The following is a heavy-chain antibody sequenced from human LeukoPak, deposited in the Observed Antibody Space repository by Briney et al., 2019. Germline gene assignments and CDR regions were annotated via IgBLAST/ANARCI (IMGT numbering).Heavy chain of an antibody. J-gene: IGHJ4*02. Sequence: PGGSLRLSCAASGFTFSIYEMNWVRQAPGKGLEWVSYISSIGTTIYYADSVKGRFTISRDNAKNSLYLQMNSLRAEDTAVYYCARFDYADYLAFDYWGQGTLVTVSS. CDR2: ISSIGTTI. D-gene: IGHD4-17*01. CDR1: GFTFSIYE. V-gene: IGHV3-48*03. CDR3: ARFDYADYLAFDY.